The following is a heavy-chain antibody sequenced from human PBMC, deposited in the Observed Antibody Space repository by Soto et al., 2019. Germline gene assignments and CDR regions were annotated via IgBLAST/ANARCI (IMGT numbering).Heavy chain of an antibody. J-gene: IGHJ5*02. Sequence: ASVKVSCKASGYTFTSYGISWVRQAPGQGLEWMGWISAYNGNTNYAQKLQGRVTMTTDTSTSTAYMELRSLRSDDTAVYYCARDARVVVVAATPAHINWFEPWGQGTLVTVSS. D-gene: IGHD2-15*01. V-gene: IGHV1-18*04. CDR2: ISAYNGNT. CDR1: GYTFTSYG. CDR3: ARDARVVVVAATPAHINWFEP.